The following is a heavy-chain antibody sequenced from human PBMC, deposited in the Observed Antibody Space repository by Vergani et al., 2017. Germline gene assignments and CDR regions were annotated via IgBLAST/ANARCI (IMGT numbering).Heavy chain of an antibody. CDR3: ARSGYCAHGVCYMTYYYYMDV. Sequence: EVQLLESGGGLVQPGGSQRLSCAASGFTFSSYAMSWVRQAPGKGLEWVSAISGSGGSTYYADSVKGQFTISRDNSRNTLYLQMNSLRAEDTAVYYCARSGYCAHGVCYMTYYYYMDVWGKGTAVTVSS. CDR2: ISGSGGST. J-gene: IGHJ6*03. V-gene: IGHV3-23*01. D-gene: IGHD2-8*01. CDR1: GFTFSSYA.